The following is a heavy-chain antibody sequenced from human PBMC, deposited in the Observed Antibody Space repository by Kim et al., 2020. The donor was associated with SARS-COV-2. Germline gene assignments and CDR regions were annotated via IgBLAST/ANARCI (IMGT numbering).Heavy chain of an antibody. CDR3: ARADWQYCNNRDCYRRDYYFDS. D-gene: IGHD2-8*01. Sequence: GGSLRLSCAASGFSFSSYWMSWVRQAPGKGLEWVANIKDDGSEEDYVDSVKGRFTISRDNAKNSLYLQMDSLRAEDTAVYYCARADWQYCNNRDCYRRDYYFDSWGQGTLVAVSS. CDR2: IKDDGSEE. CDR1: GFSFSSYW. J-gene: IGHJ4*02. V-gene: IGHV3-7*01.